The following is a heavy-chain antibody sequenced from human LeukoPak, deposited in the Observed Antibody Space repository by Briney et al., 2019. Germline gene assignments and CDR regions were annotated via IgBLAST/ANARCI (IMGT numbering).Heavy chain of an antibody. D-gene: IGHD1-26*01. J-gene: IGHJ3*02. CDR3: AKGVQSGSYGDAFDI. CDR2: IYYSGST. V-gene: IGHV4-39*07. CDR1: GGSISSYY. Sequence: PSETLSLTCTVSGGSISSYYWSWIRQPPGKGLEWIGSIYYSGSTYYNPSLKSRVTISVDTSKNQFSLKLSSVTAADTAVYYCAKGVQSGSYGDAFDIWGQGTMVTVSS.